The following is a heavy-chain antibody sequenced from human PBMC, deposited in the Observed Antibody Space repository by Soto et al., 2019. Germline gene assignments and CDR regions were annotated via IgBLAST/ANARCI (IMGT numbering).Heavy chain of an antibody. J-gene: IGHJ5*02. V-gene: IGHV4-34*01. CDR3: VRGQGVAAIESEENWFHP. Sequence: QVQLQQWGAGLLKPSETLSLTCAVYGGSFSAYSWTWIRQPPGKGLEWIGEINHSGSTNYNPSLKSRVTQSVETATNHFSLNLRAVTAADTAVYYCVRGQGVAAIESEENWFHPWGQGTPVTVSS. CDR2: INHSGST. D-gene: IGHD6-25*01. CDR1: GGSFSAYS.